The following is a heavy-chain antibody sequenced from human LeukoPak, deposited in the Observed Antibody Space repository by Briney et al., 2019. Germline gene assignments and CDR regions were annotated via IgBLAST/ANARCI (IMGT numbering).Heavy chain of an antibody. D-gene: IGHD4-17*01. CDR1: GFTFSSYA. V-gene: IGHV3-30-3*01. CDR3: ARDWGATVTTRGYTDY. Sequence: GGSLRLSCAASGFTFSSYAMSWVRQAPGKGLEWVAVISHDGSNKYYADSVKGRFTVSRDNPKNTVYLQMNSLRTEDTTVYYCARDWGATVTTRGYTDYWGQGTLVTVS. CDR2: ISHDGSNK. J-gene: IGHJ4*02.